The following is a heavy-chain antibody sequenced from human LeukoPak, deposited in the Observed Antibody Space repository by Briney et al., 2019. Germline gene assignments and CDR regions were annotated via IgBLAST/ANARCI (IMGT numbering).Heavy chain of an antibody. Sequence: SETLSLTCSVSGGSISSSRYYWGWIRQPPGKGLEWIGSINYSGNTYYNASLKSRVTISVDTSKNQFSLKLSSVTAADTAVYYCASRSSSSSTYDYWGQGTLVTVSS. J-gene: IGHJ4*02. CDR2: INYSGNT. CDR1: GGSISSSRYY. CDR3: ASRSSSSSTYDY. D-gene: IGHD6-6*01. V-gene: IGHV4-39*01.